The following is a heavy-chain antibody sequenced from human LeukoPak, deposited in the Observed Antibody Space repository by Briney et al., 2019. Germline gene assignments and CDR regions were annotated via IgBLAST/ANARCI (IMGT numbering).Heavy chain of an antibody. Sequence: ASVKVSCKASGGTFSSYAISWVRQAPGQGLEWMGGIIPIFGTANYAQKFQGRATITTDESTSTAYMELSSLRAEDMAVYYCARGPHPERVVVITGGYYFDYWGQGTLVTVSS. CDR3: ARGPHPERVVVITGGYYFDY. J-gene: IGHJ4*02. D-gene: IGHD3-22*01. CDR1: GGTFSSYA. CDR2: IIPIFGTA. V-gene: IGHV1-69*05.